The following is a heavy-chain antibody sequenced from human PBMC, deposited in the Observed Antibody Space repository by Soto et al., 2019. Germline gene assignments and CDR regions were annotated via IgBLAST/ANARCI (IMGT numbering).Heavy chain of an antibody. CDR2: AFHLGNA. CDR3: ARVPLRDGDDWFDP. Sequence: SETLSLTCIVSGDSIRNFYWAWIRQPPGKGLEWIGYAFHLGNANYSPSLRGRVTISIDPSKNQFSLDLNSVTAADTAVYFCARVPLRDGDDWFDPWGQGTLVTVSS. V-gene: IGHV4-59*01. D-gene: IGHD7-27*01. J-gene: IGHJ5*02. CDR1: GDSIRNFY.